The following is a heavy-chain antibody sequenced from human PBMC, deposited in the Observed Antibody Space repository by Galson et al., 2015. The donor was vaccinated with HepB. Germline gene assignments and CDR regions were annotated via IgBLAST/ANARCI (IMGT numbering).Heavy chain of an antibody. CDR3: ARVLDGYYYGSGSYYNEGPFYGMDV. D-gene: IGHD3-10*01. CDR1: GFTFDDYG. V-gene: IGHV3-20*04. J-gene: IGHJ6*02. Sequence: SLRLSCAASGFTFDDYGMSWVRQAPGKGLEWVSGINWNGGSTGYADSVKGRFTISRDNAKNSLYLQMNSLRAEDTALYYCARVLDGYYYGSGSYYNEGPFYGMDVWGQGTTVTVSS. CDR2: INWNGGST.